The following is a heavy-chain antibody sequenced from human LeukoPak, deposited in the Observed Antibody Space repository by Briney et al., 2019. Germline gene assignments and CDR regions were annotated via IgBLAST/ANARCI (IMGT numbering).Heavy chain of an antibody. CDR3: TKNQILDDTGSWYAY. J-gene: IGHJ4*02. Sequence: GGSLRLSCGASGFTFKTYAMSWVRQAPGKGLEWVSGISDGGGRTFYAESVKGRFTVSRDNSKNTLYLRMNSLRAEDTAIYYCTKNQILDDTGSWYAYWGQGTLVTVSS. D-gene: IGHD6-13*01. CDR2: ISDGGGRT. V-gene: IGHV3-23*01. CDR1: GFTFKTYA.